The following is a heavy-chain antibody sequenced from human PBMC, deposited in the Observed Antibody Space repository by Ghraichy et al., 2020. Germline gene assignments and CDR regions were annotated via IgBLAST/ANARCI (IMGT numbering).Heavy chain of an antibody. CDR1: GFTFNTYA. CDR2: ITFSGDRT. Sequence: GGSLRLSCAASGFTFNTYAMSWVRQTPGKGLEWVSTITFSGDRTYYADSVKGRFTISRDNSKSTLYLQMNSLRAEDTAIYYCVNSVVAAAPLAYWGQGTLVTVSS. D-gene: IGHD2-15*01. CDR3: VNSVVAAAPLAY. J-gene: IGHJ4*02. V-gene: IGHV3-23*01.